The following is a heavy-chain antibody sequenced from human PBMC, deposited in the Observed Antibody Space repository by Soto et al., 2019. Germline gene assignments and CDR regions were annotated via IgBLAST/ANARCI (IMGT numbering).Heavy chain of an antibody. CDR1: GFAFRHNY. CDR3: ATGGIYYEA. V-gene: IGHV3-11*01. Sequence: QVQLVESGGGLVKPGGSLRLSCTVSGFAFRHNYLTWIRQAPGKGLEWLSYISTSGSPAYYADSVKGRFTISTDNAKESLYLHMDGLRAEDTGVYYCATGGIYYEAWGQGTLVTVSS. CDR2: ISTSGSPA. D-gene: IGHD1-26*01. J-gene: IGHJ5*02.